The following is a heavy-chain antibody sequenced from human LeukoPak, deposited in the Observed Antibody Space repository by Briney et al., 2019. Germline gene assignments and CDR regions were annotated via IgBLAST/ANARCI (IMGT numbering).Heavy chain of an antibody. V-gene: IGHV4-39*07. CDR2: IYYSGNT. Sequence: SETLCLACTVSGDSISSSSHHWSWVRQPPGKGLEWIGSIYYSGNTYYNPYLKSRVTISVDTSKNQFSLKLTSVNAADTAVYYCTREYSSSSDYWGQGTLVTVSS. CDR1: GDSISSSSHH. D-gene: IGHD6-6*01. J-gene: IGHJ4*02. CDR3: TREYSSSSDY.